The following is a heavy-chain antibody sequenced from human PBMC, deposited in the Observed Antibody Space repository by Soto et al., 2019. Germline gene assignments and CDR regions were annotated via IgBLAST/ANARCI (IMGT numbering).Heavy chain of an antibody. J-gene: IGHJ5*02. CDR1: GGSISSSSYY. Sequence: ETLSLTCTVSGGSISSSSYYWGWIRQPPGKGLEWIGSIYYSGSTYYNPSLKSRVTISVGTSKNQFSLKLSSVTAADTAVYYCASTRTGWFDPWGQGTLVTVSS. CDR3: ASTRTGWFDP. V-gene: IGHV4-39*01. CDR2: IYYSGST.